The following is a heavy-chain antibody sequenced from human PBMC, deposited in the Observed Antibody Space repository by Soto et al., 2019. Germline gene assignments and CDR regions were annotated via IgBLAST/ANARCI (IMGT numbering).Heavy chain of an antibody. CDR3: AKQQMGVIRALDY. V-gene: IGHV3-23*01. CDR1: GFTFSNYA. Sequence: PGGSLRLSCAASGFTFSNYAMSWIRQAPGKGLEWVSTIRETGNTYYADSVRGRSATSRDNSENTLYLQMSSLRAEDTAVYYCAKQQMGVIRALDYWGQGTLVTVSS. CDR2: IRETGNT. J-gene: IGHJ4*02. D-gene: IGHD1-26*01.